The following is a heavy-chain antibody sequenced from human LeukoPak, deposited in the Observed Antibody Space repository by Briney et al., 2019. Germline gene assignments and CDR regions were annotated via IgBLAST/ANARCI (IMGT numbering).Heavy chain of an antibody. CDR2: INPSGGST. Sequence: ASVKVSCKASGYTFTSYYMHWVRQAPGQGLEWMGVINPSGGSTSYAQKFQGRVTMTRDMSTSTVYMELSSLRSEDTAVYYCARGRYCSGGSCNYFDYWGQGTLVTVSS. J-gene: IGHJ4*02. D-gene: IGHD2-15*01. V-gene: IGHV1-46*01. CDR3: ARGRYCSGGSCNYFDY. CDR1: GYTFTSYY.